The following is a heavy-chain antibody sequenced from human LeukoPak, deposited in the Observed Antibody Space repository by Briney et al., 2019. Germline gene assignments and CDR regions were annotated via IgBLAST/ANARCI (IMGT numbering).Heavy chain of an antibody. CDR2: ISAYNGDT. D-gene: IGHD3-10*01. J-gene: IGHJ5*02. CDR3: ATHYGSGSYQHNWFDP. CDR1: GYTFTSYG. V-gene: IGHV1-18*01. Sequence: ASVKVSCKASGYTFTSYGISWVRQAPGQGLEWMGWISAYNGDTNYAQKLQGRVTMTTDTSTSTAYMELRSLRPDDTAVYYCATHYGSGSYQHNWFDPWGQGTLVTVSS.